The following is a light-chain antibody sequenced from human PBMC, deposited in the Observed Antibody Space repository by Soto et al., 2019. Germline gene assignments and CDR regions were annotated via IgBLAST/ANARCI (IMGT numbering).Light chain of an antibody. CDR2: DAS. CDR3: QQRSNWPLT. J-gene: IGKJ4*01. CDR1: QSVSSY. Sequence: ETVLPQSPATLSLSPGERAALSCRASQSVSSYLARYQQKPGQPPRLLISDASNRATGIPARFSGSGSGTEFTLTISSLEPEDFAVYYCQQRSNWPLTFGGGTKVEI. V-gene: IGKV3-11*01.